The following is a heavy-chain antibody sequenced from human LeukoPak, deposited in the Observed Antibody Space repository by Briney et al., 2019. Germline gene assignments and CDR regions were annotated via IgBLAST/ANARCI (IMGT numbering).Heavy chain of an antibody. D-gene: IGHD3-22*01. CDR2: INPSGGST. CDR1: GYTFTSYY. Sequence: GASVKVSCKASGYTFTSYYMHWVRQAPGQGLEWMALINPSGGSTSYAQKFQGRVTMTRDTSTSTVYMELSSLRSEDTAVYYCARVYDSRAYGMDVWGQGTTVTVSS. J-gene: IGHJ6*02. V-gene: IGHV1-46*01. CDR3: ARVYDSRAYGMDV.